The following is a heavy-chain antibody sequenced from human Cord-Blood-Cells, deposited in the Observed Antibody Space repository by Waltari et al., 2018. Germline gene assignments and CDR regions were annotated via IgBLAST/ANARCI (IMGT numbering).Heavy chain of an antibody. CDR2: ISPIFGTA. Sequence: QVQLVQSGAEVKKPGSSVKVTCKAAGGTFSSYAISWVRQAPGQGLERMGGISPIFGTANYAQKFQGRVTITADESTSTAYMELSSLRSEDTAVYYCARQVSGWSGSYWFDPWGQGTLVTVSS. V-gene: IGHV1-69*01. CDR3: ARQVSGWSGSYWFDP. D-gene: IGHD1-26*01. CDR1: GGTFSSYA. J-gene: IGHJ5*02.